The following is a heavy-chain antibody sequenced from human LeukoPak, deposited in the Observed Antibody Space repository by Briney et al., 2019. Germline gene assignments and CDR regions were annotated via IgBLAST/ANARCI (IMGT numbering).Heavy chain of an antibody. V-gene: IGHV3-30*18. CDR3: AKGYYGSGSYVLMDV. Sequence: GGSLRLSCAASGFTFSSYGMHWVRRAPGRGLEWVAVISYDGSNKYYADSVKGRLTISRDNSKNTLYLQMNSLRAEDTAVYYCAKGYYGSGSYVLMDVWGKGTTVTVSS. CDR2: ISYDGSNK. CDR1: GFTFSSYG. D-gene: IGHD3-10*01. J-gene: IGHJ6*04.